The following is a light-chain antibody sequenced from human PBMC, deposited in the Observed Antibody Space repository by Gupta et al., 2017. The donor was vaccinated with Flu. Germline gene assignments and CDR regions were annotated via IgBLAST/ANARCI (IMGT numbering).Light chain of an antibody. J-gene: IGLJ1*01. V-gene: IGLV2-14*01. Sequence: MIYEVNNRPSGVSNRFSGSKSDNTASLTISGLQAEDEADYYCSSYTSSNTLYVFGTGTKVTVL. CDR3: SSYTSSNTLYV. CDR2: EVN.